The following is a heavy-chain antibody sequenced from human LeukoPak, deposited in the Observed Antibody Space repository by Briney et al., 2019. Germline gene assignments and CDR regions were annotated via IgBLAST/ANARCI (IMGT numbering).Heavy chain of an antibody. V-gene: IGHV4-34*01. CDR2: INHSGST. D-gene: IGHD3-10*02. CDR3: ARGPMWKTSDFDY. CDR1: GGLFSGYY. J-gene: IGHJ4*02. Sequence: SETLSLTCAVYGGLFSGYYWSWIRQPPGKGLEWIGEINHSGSTNYNPSLKSRVTISVDTSKNQFSLKLSSVTAADTAVYYCARGPMWKTSDFDYWGQGTLVTVSS.